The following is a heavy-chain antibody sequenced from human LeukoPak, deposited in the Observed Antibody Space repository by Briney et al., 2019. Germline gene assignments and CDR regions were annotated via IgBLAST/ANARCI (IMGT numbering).Heavy chain of an antibody. CDR3: ASVGPTRFYYGGYVETFDY. CDR2: INPNSGGT. J-gene: IGHJ4*02. V-gene: IGHV1-2*06. CDR1: GYTFTGYY. D-gene: IGHD4-17*01. Sequence: ASVKVSCKASGYTFTGYYMHWVRQAPGQGLEWMGRINPNSGGTNYAQKFQGRVTMTRDTSISTAYMELSRLRSDDTAVYYCASVGPTRFYYGGYVETFDYWGQGTLVTVSS.